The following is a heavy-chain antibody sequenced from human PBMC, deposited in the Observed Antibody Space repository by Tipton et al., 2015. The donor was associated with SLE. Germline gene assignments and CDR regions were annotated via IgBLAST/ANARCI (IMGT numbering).Heavy chain of an antibody. D-gene: IGHD1-26*01. J-gene: IGHJ4*02. CDR2: ISSTGNTI. V-gene: IGHV3-11*01. CDR3: ARGELPFSYFDY. Sequence: GSLRLSCAASGFILRDYYMSWIRQAPGKGLEWVSYISSTGNTIYADSVKGRFTLSRDNAENSLSVHMNSLRAEDTAVYYCARGELPFSYFDYWCQGTLVTVSS. CDR1: GFILRDYY.